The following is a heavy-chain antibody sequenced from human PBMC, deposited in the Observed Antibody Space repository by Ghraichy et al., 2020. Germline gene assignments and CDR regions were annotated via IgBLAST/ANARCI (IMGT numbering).Heavy chain of an antibody. Sequence: GVLRLSCAASGFTLSSYWMSWVRQGPGKGLEWVANIKQDGSEKYYVDSVKGRFTISRDNAKKSLYLQMNSLRAEDTAVYYCARVPRVSPGIAAAGTSWFDPWGQGTLVTVSS. CDR2: IKQDGSEK. CDR1: GFTLSSYW. V-gene: IGHV3-7*03. D-gene: IGHD6-13*01. J-gene: IGHJ5*02. CDR3: ARVPRVSPGIAAAGTSWFDP.